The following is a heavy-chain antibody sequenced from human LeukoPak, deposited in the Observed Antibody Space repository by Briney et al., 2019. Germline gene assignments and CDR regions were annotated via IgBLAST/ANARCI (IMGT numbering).Heavy chain of an antibody. J-gene: IGHJ4*02. Sequence: PGGSLRLSCAASGFTVSSNYMSWVRQAPGKGLEWVSVIYSGGSTYYADSAKGRFTISRDNSKNTLYLQMNSLRAEDTAVYYCASMGAPYWFDYWGQGTLVTVSS. CDR3: ASMGAPYWFDY. D-gene: IGHD1-26*01. CDR2: IYSGGST. CDR1: GFTVSSNY. V-gene: IGHV3-53*05.